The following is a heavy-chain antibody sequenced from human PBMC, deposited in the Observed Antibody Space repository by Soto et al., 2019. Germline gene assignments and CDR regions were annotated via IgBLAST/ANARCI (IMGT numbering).Heavy chain of an antibody. V-gene: IGHV3-21*01. CDR3: ARDESAGSSTSD. CDR2: ITSSGAYI. D-gene: IGHD2-2*01. Sequence: GGSLRLSGVASGPTFGSYGMNWVRQAPGKGLEWVSSITSSGAYIHYADSVQGRFTVSRDNAKNSMYLQMNSLRVEDTAVYFCARDESAGSSTSDWGQGTLVTVSS. CDR1: GPTFGSYG. J-gene: IGHJ4*02.